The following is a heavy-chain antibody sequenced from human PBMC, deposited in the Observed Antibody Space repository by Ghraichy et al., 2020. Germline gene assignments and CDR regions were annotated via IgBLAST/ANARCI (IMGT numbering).Heavy chain of an antibody. J-gene: IGHJ6*02. CDR2: INHSGST. CDR3: ARGRGTSYYYGSGSYYNNCYYGMDV. D-gene: IGHD3-10*01. Sequence: SETLSLTCAVYGGSFSGYYWSWIRQPPGKGLEWIGEINHSGSTNYNPALKSRVTIAVDTSKNQFARKLSSVTAADTALYYCARGRGTSYYYGSGSYYNNCYYGMDVWCQRTTVTVSS. V-gene: IGHV4-34*01. CDR1: GGSFSGYY.